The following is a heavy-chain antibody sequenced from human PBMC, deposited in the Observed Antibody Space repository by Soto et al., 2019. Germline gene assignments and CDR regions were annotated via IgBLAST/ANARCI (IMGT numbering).Heavy chain of an antibody. J-gene: IGHJ4*02. CDR2: VFYGGT. Sequence: PSETLSLTCSFSGRSMSSNYWSWIRQSPDKGLEWLGYVFYGGTDYNPSLGGRVSMSVETSKSQFSLKSTSVTVADTAVYYCASYRGALYFESWGPGILVTVSS. CDR1: GRSMSSNY. CDR3: ASYRGALYFES. D-gene: IGHD3-16*01. V-gene: IGHV4-59*01.